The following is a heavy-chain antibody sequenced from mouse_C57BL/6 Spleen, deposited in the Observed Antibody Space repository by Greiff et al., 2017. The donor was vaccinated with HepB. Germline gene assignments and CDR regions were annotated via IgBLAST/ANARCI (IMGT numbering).Heavy chain of an antibody. CDR2: IDPSDSET. CDR3: ARSANDGSSYPFAY. J-gene: IGHJ3*01. Sequence: QVQLQQPGAELVRPGSSVKLSCKASGYTFTSYWMHWVKQRPIQGLEWIGNIDPSDSETHYNQKFKDKATLTVDKSSSTAYMQLSSLTSEDSAVYYCARSANDGSSYPFAYWGQGTLVTVSA. D-gene: IGHD1-1*01. V-gene: IGHV1-52*01. CDR1: GYTFTSYW.